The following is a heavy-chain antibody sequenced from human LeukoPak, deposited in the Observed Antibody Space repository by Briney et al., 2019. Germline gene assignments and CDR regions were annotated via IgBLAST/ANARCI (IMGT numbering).Heavy chain of an antibody. D-gene: IGHD6-13*01. CDR3: TRADHSSSWSHYYYFMDV. CDR1: AYSISNGYY. CDR2: IYHSGNT. Sequence: SETLSLTCTVSAYSISNGYYWGWIRQPPGKGLEWIGSIYHSGNTYYNPSLKSRVTISVDTSKNQISLNPTSVTAADTAVYYCTRADHSSSWSHYYYFMDVWGRGTTVTVSS. V-gene: IGHV4-38-2*02. J-gene: IGHJ6*03.